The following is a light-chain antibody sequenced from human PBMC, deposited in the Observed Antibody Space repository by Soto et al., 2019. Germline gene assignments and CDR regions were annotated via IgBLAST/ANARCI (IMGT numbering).Light chain of an antibody. J-gene: IGKJ1*01. CDR1: RDTGSD. CDR3: LQDHDDSWT. Sequence: SKMTHSPSSLSSSVGDRITITCRPSRDTGSDLSWYQQKPGKAPTLLIYAASNLQSGVPSRFRGSRSGTEFTLTVSSLQPEDFATYYCLQDHDDSWTFGPGPNVDI. CDR2: AAS. V-gene: IGKV1-6*01.